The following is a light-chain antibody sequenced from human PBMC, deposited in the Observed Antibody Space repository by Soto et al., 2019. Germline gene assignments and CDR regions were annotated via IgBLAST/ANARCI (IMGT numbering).Light chain of an antibody. CDR2: EDS. CDR3: CSYAGSSTLV. J-gene: IGLJ2*01. Sequence: QSALTQPASVSGSPGQSITISCTGTSSDVGGYNLVSWYQQHPGKVPKLIIYEDSKRPSGVSNRFSGSKSANTASLTISGLQAEDEADFYCCSYAGSSTLVFGGGTKVTVL. CDR1: SSDVGGYNL. V-gene: IGLV2-23*01.